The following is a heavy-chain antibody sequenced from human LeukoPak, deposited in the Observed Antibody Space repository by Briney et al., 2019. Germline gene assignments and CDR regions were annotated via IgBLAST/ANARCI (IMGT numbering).Heavy chain of an antibody. CDR2: IYTSGST. D-gene: IGHD6-13*01. J-gene: IGHJ6*03. CDR3: ARATIAAAGGYYYYYMDV. V-gene: IGHV4-4*07. CDR1: GGSISSYY. Sequence: SETLSLTCTVSGGSISSYYWSWIRQPAGKGLEWIGRIYTSGSTNYNPSLKSRVTISVDTSKNQFSLKLSSVTAADTAVYYCARATIAAAGGYYYYYMDVWGKGTTVTISS.